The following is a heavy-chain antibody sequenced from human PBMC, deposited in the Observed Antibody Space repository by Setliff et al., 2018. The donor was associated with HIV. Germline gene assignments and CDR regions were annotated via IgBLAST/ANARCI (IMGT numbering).Heavy chain of an antibody. CDR1: GGSISSGDYY. D-gene: IGHD3-3*01. J-gene: IGHJ4*02. Sequence: SETLSLTCTVSGGSISSGDYYWSWIRQPPGKGLEWIGSIYHSGSTYYNPSLKSRVTISVDTSKNQFSLKLSSVTAADTAVYYCARATHSYNFWSGYYDRFDYWGQGTLVTV. CDR3: ARATHSYNFWSGYYDRFDY. CDR2: IYHSGST. V-gene: IGHV4-39*07.